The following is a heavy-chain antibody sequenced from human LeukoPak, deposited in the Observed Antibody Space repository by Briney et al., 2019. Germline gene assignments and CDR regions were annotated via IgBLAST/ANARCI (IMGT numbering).Heavy chain of an antibody. V-gene: IGHV1-69*05. Sequence: SVKVSCKASGGTFSGYAISWVRQAPGQGLEWMGGIIPIFGTTNYAQKFQGRVTITTDESTSTAYMELSSLRSEDTAVYYCARRYCTNGVCYNGFDYWGQGTLDTVSS. CDR3: ARRYCTNGVCYNGFDY. D-gene: IGHD2-8*01. J-gene: IGHJ4*02. CDR2: IIPIFGTT. CDR1: GGTFSGYA.